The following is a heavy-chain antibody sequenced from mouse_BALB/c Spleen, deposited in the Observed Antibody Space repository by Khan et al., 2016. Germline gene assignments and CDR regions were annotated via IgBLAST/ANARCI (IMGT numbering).Heavy chain of an antibody. CDR3: ASYGNYDAMDY. V-gene: IGHV1-63*01. Sequence: QVQLQQSGAELVRPGTSVKISCKASGYAFTNYWLGWVKQRPGHGLEWIGDIYPGSGNTYYNEKFKGKATLTADKSSSTAYMQLSSLTSEDSAVYCCASYGNYDAMDYWGQGTSVTVSS. CDR2: IYPGSGNT. D-gene: IGHD2-1*01. CDR1: GYAFTNYW. J-gene: IGHJ4*01.